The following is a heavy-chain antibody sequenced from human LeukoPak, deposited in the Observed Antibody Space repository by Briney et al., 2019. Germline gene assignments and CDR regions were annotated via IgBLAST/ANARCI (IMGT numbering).Heavy chain of an antibody. CDR3: AKTDYYASSGYFDYFDC. CDR2: ISYDGSNK. CDR1: GLTFSTYA. Sequence: PGGSLRLSCAASGLTFSTYAMHWVRQAPGKGLEWVAGISYDGSNKYYADLLKGRFTISRDNSKNTLYLQVNSLRVEDTAVYYCAKTDYYASSGYFDYFDCWGQGTLVTVAS. D-gene: IGHD3-22*01. V-gene: IGHV3-30-3*02. J-gene: IGHJ4*02.